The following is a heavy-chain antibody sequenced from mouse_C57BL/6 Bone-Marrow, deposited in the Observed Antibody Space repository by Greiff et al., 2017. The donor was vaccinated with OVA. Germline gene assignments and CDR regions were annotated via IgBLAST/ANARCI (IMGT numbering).Heavy chain of an antibody. J-gene: IGHJ1*03. CDR2: IYIGNGYT. V-gene: IGHV1-58*01. Sequence: EVQGVESGAELVRPGSSVKMSCKTSGYTFTSYGINWVKQRPGQGLEWIGYIYIGNGYTEYNEKFKGKATLTSDTSSSTADMRLSSLTSEDSAIDFCARPPRLLPGYFDVWGTGTTVTVSS. CDR3: ARPPRLLPGYFDV. D-gene: IGHD2-10*01. CDR1: GYTFTSYG.